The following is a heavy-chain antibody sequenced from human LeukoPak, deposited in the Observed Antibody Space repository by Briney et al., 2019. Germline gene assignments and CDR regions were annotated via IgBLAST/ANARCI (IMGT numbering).Heavy chain of an antibody. Sequence: KPSATLSLTCTVSGASISSYYWSWIRQLPGKGLEWIAYIYSSGSTHHNPSLKSRVATSVDTSKNQLSLKLNSVTAADAAVYYCARAGQAYSFDHWGQGTLVTVSS. CDR1: GASISSYY. V-gene: IGHV4-59*01. J-gene: IGHJ4*02. CDR2: IYSSGST. D-gene: IGHD4-11*01. CDR3: ARAGQAYSFDH.